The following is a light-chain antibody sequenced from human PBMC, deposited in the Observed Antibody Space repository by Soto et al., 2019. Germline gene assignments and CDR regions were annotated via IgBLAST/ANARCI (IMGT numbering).Light chain of an antibody. CDR3: NQYSSYPLT. CDR2: NAS. V-gene: IGKV1-16*02. J-gene: IGKJ2*01. CDR1: QGIRNY. Sequence: DIQMTQSPSSLSASVGDTVTIACRASQGIRNYLAWFQQKPGKAPQSLSYNASSLQSGDPSKLSGSGSGTDFTLPISSLQPEDSATYFCNQYSSYPLTFGQGTKLELK.